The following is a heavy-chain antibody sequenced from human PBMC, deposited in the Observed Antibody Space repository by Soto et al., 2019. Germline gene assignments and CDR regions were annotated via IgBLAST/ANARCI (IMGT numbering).Heavy chain of an antibody. CDR1: GGSISSYY. J-gene: IGHJ6*02. D-gene: IGHD3-3*01. V-gene: IGHV4-59*01. CDR3: ARGDRRDSDFWSGYSSASRYYYYGMDV. CDR2: IYYSGST. Sequence: PSETLSLTCTVSGGSISSYYWSWIRQPPGKGLEWIGYIYYSGSTNYNPSLKSRVTISVDTSKNQFSLKLSSVTAADTAVYYCARGDRRDSDFWSGYSSASRYYYYGMDVWSQGTTVTVS.